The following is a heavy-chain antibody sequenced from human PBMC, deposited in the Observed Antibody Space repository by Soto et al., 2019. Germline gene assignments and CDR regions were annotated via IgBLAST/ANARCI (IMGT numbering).Heavy chain of an antibody. CDR2: IWYDGSNK. CDR1: GFTFSSYG. CDR3: ARADDYGVHFDY. V-gene: IGHV3-33*01. J-gene: IGHJ4*02. D-gene: IGHD4-17*01. Sequence: QVQLVESGGGVVQPGRSLRLSCAASGFTFSSYGIHWVRQAPGKGLEWVAVIWYDGSNKYYADSVKGRFTISRDNSKNMLYLQMNSLRAEDTAVYYCARADDYGVHFDYWGQGTLVTVSS.